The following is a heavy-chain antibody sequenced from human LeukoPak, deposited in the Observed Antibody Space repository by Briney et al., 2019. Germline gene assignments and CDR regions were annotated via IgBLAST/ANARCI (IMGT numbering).Heavy chain of an antibody. CDR1: GGSINDYY. J-gene: IGHJ5*02. V-gene: IGHV4-59*01. Sequence: SETLSLTCTVSGGSINDYYWTWIRQAPGKGLEWLGYISNSGTTNYNPSLKSRVTMSVDTSKNEFSLKVTSVTAADTAMYYCARVVRGAVTSNCFDPWGQGTLVTVSS. D-gene: IGHD4-17*01. CDR2: ISNSGTT. CDR3: ARVVRGAVTSNCFDP.